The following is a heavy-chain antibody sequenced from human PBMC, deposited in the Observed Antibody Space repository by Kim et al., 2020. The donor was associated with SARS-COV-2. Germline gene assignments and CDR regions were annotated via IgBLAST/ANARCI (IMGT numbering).Heavy chain of an antibody. D-gene: IGHD6-13*01. J-gene: IGHJ4*02. CDR1: GFTFGDYA. V-gene: IGHV3-49*04. Sequence: GGSLRLSCTASGFTFGDYAMSWVRQAPGKGLEWVGFIRSKAYGGTTEYAASVKGRFTISRDDSKSIAYLQMNSLKSEDTAVYYCTRVPYSSSWYYFDYWGQGTLVTVSS. CDR2: IRSKAYGGTT. CDR3: TRVPYSSSWYYFDY.